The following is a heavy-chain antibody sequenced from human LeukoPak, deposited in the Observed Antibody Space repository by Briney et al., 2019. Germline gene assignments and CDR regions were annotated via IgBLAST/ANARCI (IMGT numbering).Heavy chain of an antibody. CDR1: GFPFSNYW. J-gene: IGHJ4*02. CDR2: IKQDGSEK. CDR3: ARDIEYSSDVDY. Sequence: GGSLRLSCLGSGFPFSNYWMSWVRQTPGKGLEWVANIKQDGSEKYYVDSEKGRFTISRDNAKNLLHLQMSSLRVEDTAIYYCARDIEYSSDVDYWGQGTLVTVSS. V-gene: IGHV3-7*04. D-gene: IGHD5-18*01.